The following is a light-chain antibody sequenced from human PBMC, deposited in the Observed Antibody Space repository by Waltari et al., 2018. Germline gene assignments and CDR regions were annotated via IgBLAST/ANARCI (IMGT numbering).Light chain of an antibody. Sequence: QSALTQPASVSGSPGKSITFSCTGTNIDVGGYDYFSWYQHHPGKAPQLIIYDVSKRPSGVFNRFSGSKSRNTASLTISWLQADDEAVYYCSSYTSSSTYVFGTGTKVTVL. J-gene: IGLJ1*01. CDR3: SSYTSSSTYV. V-gene: IGLV2-14*03. CDR1: NIDVGGYDY. CDR2: DVS.